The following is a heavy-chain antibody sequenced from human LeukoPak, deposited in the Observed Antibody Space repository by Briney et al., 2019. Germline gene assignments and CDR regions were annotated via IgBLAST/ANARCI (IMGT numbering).Heavy chain of an antibody. D-gene: IGHD2-21*02. J-gene: IGHJ6*02. V-gene: IGHV1-2*02. CDR2: INPNSGGT. CDR3: ASYCGGDCYEHYGTDV. CDR1: GYTFTGYY. Sequence: ASVKVSCKASGYTFTGYYMHWVRQAPGQGLEWMGWINPNSGGTNYAQKFQGRVTMTRDTSISTAYMELSRLRSDDTAVYYCASYCGGDCYEHYGTDVWGQGTTVTVSS.